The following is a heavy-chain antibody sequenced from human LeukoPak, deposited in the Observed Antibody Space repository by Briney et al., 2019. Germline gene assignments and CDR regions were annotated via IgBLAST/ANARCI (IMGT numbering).Heavy chain of an antibody. J-gene: IGHJ5*02. V-gene: IGHV4-39*01. CDR1: GDSITTIIYY. CDR2: IFYAGNT. D-gene: IGHD3-3*01. Sequence: SETLPLTCTVSGDSITTIIYYWGWIRQPPGKGLEWIGSIFYAGNTYYNPSLKSRVTISVDTSKNQFSLRLSSVTAADTAVYYCARLGVEAPNWFDPWGQGTLVTVSS. CDR3: ARLGVEAPNWFDP.